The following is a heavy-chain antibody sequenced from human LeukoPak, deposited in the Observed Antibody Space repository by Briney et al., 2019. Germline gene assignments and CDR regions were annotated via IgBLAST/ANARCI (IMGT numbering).Heavy chain of an antibody. Sequence: PSETLSLTCAVHGYALTNHYWIWICQPPGKGLEWIAEVLHTGSTNCNPSFKSRVTVSVDTSKNQFFLNLTSVTAADTAVYYCARGPAAVHPWGRGILVTVSS. CDR3: ARGPAAVHP. V-gene: IGHV4-34*12. D-gene: IGHD6-13*01. CDR2: VLHTGST. J-gene: IGHJ5*02. CDR1: GYALTNHY.